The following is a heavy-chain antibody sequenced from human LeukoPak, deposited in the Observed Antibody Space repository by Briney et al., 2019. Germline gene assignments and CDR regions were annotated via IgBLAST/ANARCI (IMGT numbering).Heavy chain of an antibody. Sequence: SETLSLTCTVSGGSVSSGSYYWSWIRQPPGKGLEWIGYIYYSGSTNYNPSLKSRVTISVDTSKNQFSLKLSSVTAADTAVYYCAKGRCSGPGCDSFDYWGQGALVTVSS. CDR3: AKGRCSGPGCDSFDY. J-gene: IGHJ4*02. D-gene: IGHD5-12*01. CDR2: IYYSGST. CDR1: GGSVSSGSYY. V-gene: IGHV4-61*01.